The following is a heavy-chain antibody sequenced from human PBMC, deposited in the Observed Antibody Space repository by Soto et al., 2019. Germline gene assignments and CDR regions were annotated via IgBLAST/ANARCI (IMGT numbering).Heavy chain of an antibody. J-gene: IGHJ3*02. D-gene: IGHD6-19*01. CDR2: IYPGDSDA. CDR3: AAGHSTGLDGFDI. CDR1: GYTFSNHW. V-gene: IGHV5-51*01. Sequence: GESLKISCQGSGYTFSNHWIGWVRQMPGKGLEWMGIIYPGDSDARYSPSFQGLVTLSVDKSISTAYLQWSSLKASDSAMYYCAAGHSTGLDGFDIWGQGTMVTVSS.